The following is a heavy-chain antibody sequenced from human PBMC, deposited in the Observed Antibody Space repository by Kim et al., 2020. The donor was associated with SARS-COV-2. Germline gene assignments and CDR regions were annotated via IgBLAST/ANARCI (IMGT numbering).Heavy chain of an antibody. D-gene: IGHD5-18*01. CDR3: ASGVGYSYGPGGDY. V-gene: IGHV4-34*13. J-gene: IGHJ4*02. Sequence: SPSLKSRVTISVDTSKTQFSLKLSSVTAADTAVYYCASGVGYSYGPGGDYWGQGTLVTVSS.